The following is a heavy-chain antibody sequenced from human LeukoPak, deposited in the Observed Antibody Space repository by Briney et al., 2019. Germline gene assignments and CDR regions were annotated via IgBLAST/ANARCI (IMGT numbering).Heavy chain of an antibody. V-gene: IGHV3-23*01. D-gene: IGHD3-22*01. CDR3: AKRGVVIRVILVGFHKEAYYFDS. CDR2: ISDSAGRK. CDR1: GITLSNYG. Sequence: PGGSPRLSCAVSGITLSNYGMSWVRQAPGKGLEWVAGISDSAGRKKYADSVKGRFTISRDNPKNTLYLQMNSLRAEDTAVYFCAKRGVVIRVILVGFHKEAYYFDSWGQGALVTVSS. J-gene: IGHJ4*02.